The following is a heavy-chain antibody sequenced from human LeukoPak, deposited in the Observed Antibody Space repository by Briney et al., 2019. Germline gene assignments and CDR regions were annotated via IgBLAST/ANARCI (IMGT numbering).Heavy chain of an antibody. V-gene: IGHV4-34*01. CDR3: ARGPAKNWFDP. CDR1: GGSFSGYY. CDR2: INHSGST. Sequence: SETLSLTCAVYGGSFSGYYWSWIRQPPGKGLEWIGEINHSGSTNYNPSLKSRVTISVGTSKNQFSLKLSSVTAADTAVYYCARGPAKNWFDPWGQGTLVTVSS. J-gene: IGHJ5*02.